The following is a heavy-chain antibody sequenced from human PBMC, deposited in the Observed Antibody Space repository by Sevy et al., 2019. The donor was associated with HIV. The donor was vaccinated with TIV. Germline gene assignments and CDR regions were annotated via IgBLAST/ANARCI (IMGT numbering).Heavy chain of an antibody. V-gene: IGHV3-30*18. J-gene: IGHJ4*02. D-gene: IGHD2-15*01. CDR2: ISYDGSQQ. CDR3: AKSRYSRDGDFDY. CDR1: GFTFSSYG. Sequence: GGSLRLSCAASGFTFSSYGMHWVRQAPGKGLEWVAVISYDGSQQHYVDSVKGRLTSSRDNKKNMVYLKMNSLIAEETAVYYCAKSRYSRDGDFDYWGQGTLVTVSS.